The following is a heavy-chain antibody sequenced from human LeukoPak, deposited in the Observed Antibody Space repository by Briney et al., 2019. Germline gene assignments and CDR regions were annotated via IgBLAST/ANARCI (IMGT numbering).Heavy chain of an antibody. CDR3: ARDLGYCSGGSCYSAYFDY. D-gene: IGHD2-15*01. CDR2: ISSSSSYI. Sequence: GGSLRLSCAASGFTFSGYGVNWVRQAPGKGLEWVSSISSSSSYIYYADSVKGRFTISRDNAKNSLYLQMNSLRAEDTAVYYCARDLGYCSGGSCYSAYFDYWGQGTLVTVSS. J-gene: IGHJ4*02. CDR1: GFTFSGYG. V-gene: IGHV3-21*01.